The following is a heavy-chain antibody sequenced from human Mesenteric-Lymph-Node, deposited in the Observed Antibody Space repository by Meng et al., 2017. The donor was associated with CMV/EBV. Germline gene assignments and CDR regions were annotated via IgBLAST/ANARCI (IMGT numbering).Heavy chain of an antibody. D-gene: IGHD3-22*01. CDR2: LSHRGSP. CDR1: GSISSSTW. Sequence: GSISSSTWWRWVRQPPGKRLEWIGALSHRGSPNYNPSLKGRVTISVDKSKNQFSLKLSSVTAADTAVYYCARSRYYYDSSGYYFFDYWGQGTLVTVSS. CDR3: ARSRYYYDSSGYYFFDY. V-gene: IGHV4-4*02. J-gene: IGHJ4*02.